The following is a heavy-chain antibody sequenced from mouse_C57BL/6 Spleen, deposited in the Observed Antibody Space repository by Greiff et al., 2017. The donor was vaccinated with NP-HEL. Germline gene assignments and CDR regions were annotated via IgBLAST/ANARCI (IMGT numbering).Heavy chain of an antibody. V-gene: IGHV1-15*01. J-gene: IGHJ2*01. Sequence: QVQLKQSGAELVRPGASVTLSCKASGYTFTDYEMHWVKQTPVHGLEWIGAIDPETGGTAYNQKFKGKAILTADKSSSTAYMELRSLTSEDSAVYYCTRDGGYLPFDYWGQGTTLTVSS. D-gene: IGHD2-3*01. CDR3: TRDGGYLPFDY. CDR1: GYTFTDYE. CDR2: IDPETGGT.